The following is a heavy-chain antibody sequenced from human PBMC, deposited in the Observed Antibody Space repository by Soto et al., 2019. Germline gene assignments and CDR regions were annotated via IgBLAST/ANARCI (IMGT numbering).Heavy chain of an antibody. CDR3: ARSHCTNGVCQQHYYYGMDV. V-gene: IGHV3-21*01. CDR2: ISSSSSYI. Sequence: GGSLRLSCAAFGFTFSSYSMNWVRQAPGKGLECVSSISSSSSYIYYADSVKGRFTISRDNAKNSLYLQMNSLRAEDTAVYYCARSHCTNGVCQQHYYYGMDVWGQGTTVTVSS. CDR1: GFTFSSYS. D-gene: IGHD2-8*01. J-gene: IGHJ6*02.